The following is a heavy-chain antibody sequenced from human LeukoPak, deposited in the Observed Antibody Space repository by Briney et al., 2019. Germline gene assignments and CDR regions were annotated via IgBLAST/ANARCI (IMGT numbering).Heavy chain of an antibody. Sequence: GGSLRLSCAASGFTVSSNYMSWVRQAPWKGLEWVSVIYTGGSTYYADSVKGRFTISRDNSKNTLYLQMNSLRAEDTAVYYCARDRRVEMATIFAAEYFQHWGQGTLVTVSS. D-gene: IGHD5-24*01. CDR1: GFTVSSNY. J-gene: IGHJ1*01. CDR3: ARDRRVEMATIFAAEYFQH. CDR2: IYTGGST. V-gene: IGHV3-53*01.